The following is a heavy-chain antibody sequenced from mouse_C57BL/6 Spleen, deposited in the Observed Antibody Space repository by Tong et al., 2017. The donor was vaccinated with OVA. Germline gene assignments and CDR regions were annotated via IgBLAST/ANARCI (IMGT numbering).Heavy chain of an antibody. CDR2: ISDGGSYT. J-gene: IGHJ4*01. Sequence: EVQLQESGGGLVKPGGSLKLSCAASGFTFSSYAMSWVRQTPEKRLEWVATISDGGSYTYYPDNVKGRFTISRDNAKNNLYLQMSHLKSEDTAMYYCARVDYDYGYAMDYWGQGTSVTVSS. D-gene: IGHD2-4*01. CDR1: GFTFSSYA. V-gene: IGHV5-4*01. CDR3: ARVDYDYGYAMDY.